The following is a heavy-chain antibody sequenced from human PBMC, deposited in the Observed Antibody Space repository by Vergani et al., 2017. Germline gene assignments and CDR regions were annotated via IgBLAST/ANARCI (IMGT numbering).Heavy chain of an antibody. CDR3: ARARPTYGDYGDY. J-gene: IGHJ4*02. D-gene: IGHD4-17*01. V-gene: IGHV7-4-1*02. CDR2: INTNTGNP. Sequence: QVPLVPSGAAVKTPGASVKVSCKASGYTFTSYGISWVRQAPGQGLEWMGWINTNTGNPTYAQGFTGRFVFSLDTSVSTAYLQISSLKAEDTAVYYCARARPTYGDYGDYWGQGTLVTVSS. CDR1: GYTFTSYG.